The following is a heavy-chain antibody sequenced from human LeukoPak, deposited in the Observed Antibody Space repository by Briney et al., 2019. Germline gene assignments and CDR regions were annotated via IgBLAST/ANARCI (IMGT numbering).Heavy chain of an antibody. J-gene: IGHJ4*02. CDR3: AGGSTSLDFDY. CDR2: IYRSGST. CDR1: GGSISSGGYS. D-gene: IGHD2-2*01. Sequence: SETLSLTCAVSGGSISSGGYSWSWIRQPPGKGLEWIGYIYRSGSTYYNPSLKSRVTISVDRSKNQFSLELSSVTAADTAVYYCAGGSTSLDFDYWGQGTLVTVSS. V-gene: IGHV4-30-2*01.